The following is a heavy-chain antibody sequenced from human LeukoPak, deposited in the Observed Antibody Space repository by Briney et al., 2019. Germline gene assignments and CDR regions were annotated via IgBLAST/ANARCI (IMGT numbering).Heavy chain of an antibody. CDR3: AKRKVCSSTSCYDY. Sequence: GGPLRLSCAASGFTFSSYGMHWVRQAPGKGLEWVAFIRYDGSNKYYADSVKGRFTISRDNSKNTLYLQMNSLRAEDTAVYYCAKRKVCSSTSCYDYWGQGTLVTVSS. CDR1: GFTFSSYG. D-gene: IGHD2-2*01. J-gene: IGHJ4*02. CDR2: IRYDGSNK. V-gene: IGHV3-30*02.